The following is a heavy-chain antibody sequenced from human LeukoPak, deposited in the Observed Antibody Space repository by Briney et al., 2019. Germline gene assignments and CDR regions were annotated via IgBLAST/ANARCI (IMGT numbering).Heavy chain of an antibody. CDR2: FDPEDGET. V-gene: IGHV1-24*01. Sequence: GASVKVSCKVSGYTLTELSMHWVRQAPGKGLEWMGGFDPEDGETIYAQKFQGRVTMTEDTSTDTAYMELSSLRSEDTAVYYCATASYSSSWYALDYWGQGTLVTVSS. CDR1: GYTLTELS. D-gene: IGHD6-13*01. J-gene: IGHJ4*02. CDR3: ATASYSSSWYALDY.